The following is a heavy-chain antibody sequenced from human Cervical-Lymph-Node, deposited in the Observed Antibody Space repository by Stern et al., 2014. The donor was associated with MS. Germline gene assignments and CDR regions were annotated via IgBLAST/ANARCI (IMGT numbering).Heavy chain of an antibody. Sequence: QLQLQESGPGLVKPSETLSLTCTVSGGSIRTFSWSWIRQPPGRGLEWIGCISYNGTTTHNPAHKSRVPMSVDTSKSQLSLRLHSVTAADTAVYYCARHSVGVKDFDSWGQGTLVTVSS. CDR3: ARHSVGVKDFDS. V-gene: IGHV4-59*01. D-gene: IGHD4-23*01. J-gene: IGHJ4*02. CDR2: ISYNGTT. CDR1: GGSIRTFS.